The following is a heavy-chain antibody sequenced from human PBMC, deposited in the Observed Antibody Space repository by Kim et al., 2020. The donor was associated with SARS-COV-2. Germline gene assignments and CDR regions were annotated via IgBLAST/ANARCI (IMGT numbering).Heavy chain of an antibody. J-gene: IGHJ4*02. V-gene: IGHV3-30*04. CDR1: GFTFSTYA. Sequence: GGSLRLSCLASGFTFSTYAMTWVRRAPGKGLEWVAVTSSDGNVRYYADSVKGRFTISRANSKNTLYLQMNSLSAEDTAVYYCAREGYASGNIGDFEYWGQETRINVSS. CDR3: AREGYASGNIGDFEY. D-gene: IGHD3-16*01. CDR2: TSSDGNVR.